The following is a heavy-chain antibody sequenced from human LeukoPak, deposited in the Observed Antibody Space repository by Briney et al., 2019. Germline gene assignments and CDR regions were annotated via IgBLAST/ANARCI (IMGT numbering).Heavy chain of an antibody. CDR3: ARLSGSGSYPPDY. V-gene: IGHV4-34*01. CDR2: INHSGST. D-gene: IGHD3-10*01. Sequence: PSETLSLTCAVYGGSFSGHYWSWIRQPPGKGLEWIGEINHSGSTNYNPSLKSRVTISVDTSKNQFSLKLSSVTAADTAVYYCARLSGSGSYPPDYWGQGTLVTVSS. CDR1: GGSFSGHY. J-gene: IGHJ4*02.